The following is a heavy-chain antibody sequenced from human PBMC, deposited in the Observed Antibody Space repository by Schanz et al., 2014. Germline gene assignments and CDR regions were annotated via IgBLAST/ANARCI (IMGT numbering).Heavy chain of an antibody. D-gene: IGHD3-10*01. CDR1: GFTVSKYW. Sequence: EVQLVESGGGLVQPGGSLRLSCGGSGFTVSKYWMSWVRQAPGKGLEWVANMKQDGSEKYYVDSVKGRFTISRDNAKNAMYLHMKNLRGEDTGDEDKAGDYYYGSGSCDYWGQGTLVTVSS. J-gene: IGHJ4*02. CDR3: AGDYYYGSGSCDY. CDR2: MKQDGSEK. V-gene: IGHV3-7*02.